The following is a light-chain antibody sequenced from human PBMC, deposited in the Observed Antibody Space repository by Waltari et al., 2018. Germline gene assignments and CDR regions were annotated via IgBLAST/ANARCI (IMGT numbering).Light chain of an antibody. CDR3: QQRSKWPST. Sequence: EIVLTQSPATLSLSPGERATLSCRASQSVSSSLGWYQQRPGQPPELLVYDASSRATGIPARFSGSGSGTDFTLTISSLEPEDFAVYYCQQRSKWPSTFGQGTRLEIK. CDR2: DAS. J-gene: IGKJ5*01. V-gene: IGKV3-11*01. CDR1: QSVSSS.